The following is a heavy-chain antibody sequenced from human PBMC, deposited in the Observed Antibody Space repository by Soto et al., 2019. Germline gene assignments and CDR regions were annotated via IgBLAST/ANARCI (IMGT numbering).Heavy chain of an antibody. Sequence: EVQLLESGGGLVQPEGSLRLSCAASGFTFSTYAMSWVRQAPGKGLEWVSGISGGGGSTYYADSVKGRFTISRDNSKNPVYLQVNRLRAEDTAVYYCAKHQAEDGTISRYFQDWGQGTMVTVSS. CDR2: ISGGGGST. D-gene: IGHD6-13*01. CDR1: GFTFSTYA. V-gene: IGHV3-23*01. CDR3: AKHQAEDGTISRYFQD. J-gene: IGHJ1*01.